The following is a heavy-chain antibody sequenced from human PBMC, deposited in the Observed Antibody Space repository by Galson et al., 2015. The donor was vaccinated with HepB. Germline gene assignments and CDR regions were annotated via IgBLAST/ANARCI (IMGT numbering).Heavy chain of an antibody. Sequence: LSLTCTVSGGSISSSSYYWGWIRQPPGKGLEWIGSIYYSGSTYYNPSLKSRVTISVDTSKNQFSLKLSSVTAADTAVYYCARRWGSDLTENPFDYWGQGTLVTVSS. CDR3: ARRWGSDLTENPFDY. CDR1: GGSISSSSYY. V-gene: IGHV4-39*01. CDR2: IYYSGST. D-gene: IGHD3-16*01. J-gene: IGHJ4*02.